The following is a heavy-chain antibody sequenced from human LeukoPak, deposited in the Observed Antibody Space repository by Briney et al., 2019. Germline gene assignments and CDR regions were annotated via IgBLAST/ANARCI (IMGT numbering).Heavy chain of an antibody. V-gene: IGHV4-4*07. CDR2: IYSSGST. Sequence: SETLSLTCTVSGGSISSYYWSWLRQPAGKGLEWIGRIYSSGSTDYNPSLKSRVTMSVDTSKNQFSLNLSSLTAADTAVYYCARGPSSGWCLFDYWGQGTLVTVSS. CDR3: ARGPSSGWCLFDY. D-gene: IGHD6-19*01. CDR1: GGSISSYY. J-gene: IGHJ4*02.